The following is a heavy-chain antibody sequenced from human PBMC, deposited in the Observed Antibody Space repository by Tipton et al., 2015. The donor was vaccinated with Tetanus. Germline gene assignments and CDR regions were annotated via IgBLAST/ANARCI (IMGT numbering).Heavy chain of an antibody. J-gene: IGHJ4*02. D-gene: IGHD5/OR15-5a*01. CDR1: GGSISSGGYY. Sequence: LRLSCTVSGGSISSGGYYWGWIRQPPGKGLEWIGSIYYSGSSYYNPTLKSRVTISVDTSKNQFSLKLDSVTAADAAVYYCARGDPRWGFVYALDHWGQGTPVTVSS. CDR2: IYYSGSS. V-gene: IGHV4-39*01. CDR3: ARGDPRWGFVYALDH.